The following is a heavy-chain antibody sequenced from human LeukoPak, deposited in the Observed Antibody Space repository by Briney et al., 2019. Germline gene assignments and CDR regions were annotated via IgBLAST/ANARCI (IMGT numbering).Heavy chain of an antibody. J-gene: IGHJ4*01. CDR3: PTVGDTGSSSWYYYFDY. CDR1: GYTLTELS. V-gene: IGHV1-24*01. CDR2: FDPEDGET. Sequence: ASVKVPCKVSGYTLTELSMHWVRQAPGKGLEWMGGFDPEDGETIYAQKFQGRVTMTEDTSTDTAYMELSSLRSEDTAVYYCPTVGDTGSSSWYYYFDYWGQGPLVTVSS. D-gene: IGHD6-13*01.